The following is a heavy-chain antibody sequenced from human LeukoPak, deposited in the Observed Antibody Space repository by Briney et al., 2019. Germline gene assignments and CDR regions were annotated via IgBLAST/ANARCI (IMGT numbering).Heavy chain of an antibody. CDR3: ARDQVGATPIDY. CDR2: INPDGSAT. J-gene: IGHJ4*02. D-gene: IGHD1-26*01. Sequence: PGGSLRLSCAASGFTFSSYWMHWVRQAPGKGLVWVSHINPDGSATRYADSVKGRFTISRDNAKNTLHLQMNSLRAEDTAAYYCARDQVGATPIDYWGQGTLVTVSS. CDR1: GFTFSSYW. V-gene: IGHV3-74*01.